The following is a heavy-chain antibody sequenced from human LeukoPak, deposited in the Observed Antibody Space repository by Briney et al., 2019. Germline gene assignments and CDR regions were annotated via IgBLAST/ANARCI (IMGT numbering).Heavy chain of an antibody. V-gene: IGHV1-2*02. Sequence: ASVKVSCKASGYTFTDYYMHWVRQAPGQGLEWMGWINPNSGGTNYAQKFQGRVTMTRDTSISTAYMELSRPRSDDTAVYYCARGRAGWFWHDWFDPWGQGTPVTVSS. D-gene: IGHD3-10*01. J-gene: IGHJ5*02. CDR3: ARGRAGWFWHDWFDP. CDR2: INPNSGGT. CDR1: GYTFTDYY.